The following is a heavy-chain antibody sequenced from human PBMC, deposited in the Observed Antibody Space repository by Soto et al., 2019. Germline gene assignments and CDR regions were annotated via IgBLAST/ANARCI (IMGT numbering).Heavy chain of an antibody. CDR2: IWYDGSNK. D-gene: IGHD6-19*01. Sequence: GGSLRLSCAASGFTFSSYGMHWVRQAPGKGLEWVAVIWYDGSNKYYADSVKGRFTISRDNSKNTLYLQMNSLRAEDTAVYYCAREPPQGGSGWYGAPDYWGQGTLVTVSS. J-gene: IGHJ4*02. CDR1: GFTFSSYG. CDR3: AREPPQGGSGWYGAPDY. V-gene: IGHV3-33*01.